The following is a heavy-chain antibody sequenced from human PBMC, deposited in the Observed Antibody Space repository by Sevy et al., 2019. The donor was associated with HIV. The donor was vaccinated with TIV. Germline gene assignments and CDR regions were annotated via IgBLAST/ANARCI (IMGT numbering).Heavy chain of an antibody. CDR1: GFSFSSYW. CDR3: ARDSHAYGDLDFYNYGMDV. CDR2: IKADGSEE. Sequence: GGSLRLSCAASGFSFSSYWMSWVRQAPGKGLEWVANIKADGSEEKFVDSVKGRFTISRDNAKNALHRQMNGLRVDDTAVYYCARDSHAYGDLDFYNYGMDVWGQGTTVTVSS. D-gene: IGHD4-17*01. J-gene: IGHJ6*02. V-gene: IGHV3-7*01.